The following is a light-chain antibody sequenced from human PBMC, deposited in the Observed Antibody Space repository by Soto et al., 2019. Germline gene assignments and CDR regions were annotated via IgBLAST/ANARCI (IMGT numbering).Light chain of an antibody. Sequence: AIQLTQSPSSLSASVGDRVTITCRASQGISSALAWYQQKPGKAPKLLIYDASSLEIGVPSRFSGSGSGTDFTLTISRLQPEDLATYYCQQFNNYPSFGGGTKVEIK. CDR2: DAS. V-gene: IGKV1D-13*01. J-gene: IGKJ4*01. CDR1: QGISSA. CDR3: QQFNNYPS.